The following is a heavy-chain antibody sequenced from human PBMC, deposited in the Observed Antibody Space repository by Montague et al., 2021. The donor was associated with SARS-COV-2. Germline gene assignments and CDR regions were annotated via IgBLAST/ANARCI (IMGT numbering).Heavy chain of an antibody. Sequence: YLRLSCAASGLTVSSNYMSWVRQAPGKGLEWVSVIYSGGSTCYADSVKGRFTISRDNSKNTLYLQMNSLRAEDTAVYYCARSRVSSGRGAFDIWGQGTMATVSS. J-gene: IGHJ3*02. D-gene: IGHD6-19*01. CDR3: ARSRVSSGRGAFDI. V-gene: IGHV3-53*01. CDR1: GLTVSSNY. CDR2: IYSGGST.